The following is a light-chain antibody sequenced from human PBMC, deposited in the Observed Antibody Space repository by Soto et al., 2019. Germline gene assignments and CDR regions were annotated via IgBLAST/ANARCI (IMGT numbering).Light chain of an antibody. Sequence: DIQMTQSPSSVSASVGDRVTIICRASEGISRWLAWYQQKPGKAPKLLIYAISRLHSGVPSRFSGSGSGTDFTLTISSLQPEDFATYYCQQANSFPYTFGQGTKLEIK. CDR1: EGISRW. V-gene: IGKV1D-12*01. CDR2: AIS. J-gene: IGKJ2*01. CDR3: QQANSFPYT.